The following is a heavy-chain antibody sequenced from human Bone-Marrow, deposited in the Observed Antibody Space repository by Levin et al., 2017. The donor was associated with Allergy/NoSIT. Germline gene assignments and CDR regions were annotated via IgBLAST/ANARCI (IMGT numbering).Heavy chain of an antibody. CDR2: IIPIFGTA. Sequence: SVKVSCKASGGTFSSYAISWVRQAPGQGLEWMGGIIPIFGTANYAQKFQGRVTITADESTSTAYMELSSLRSEDTAVYYCARETRYSSSWFGYWGQGTLVTVSS. CDR1: GGTFSSYA. CDR3: ARETRYSSSWFGY. J-gene: IGHJ4*02. D-gene: IGHD6-13*01. V-gene: IGHV1-69*13.